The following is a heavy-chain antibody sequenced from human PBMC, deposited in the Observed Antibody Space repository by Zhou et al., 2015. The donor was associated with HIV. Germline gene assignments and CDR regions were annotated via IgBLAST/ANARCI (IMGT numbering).Heavy chain of an antibody. Sequence: QVQLVQSGAEVKKPGSSVKVSCKASGGTFSSYAISWVRQAPGQGLEWMGGIIPIFGTANYAQKFQGRVTITADESTSTAYMELSSLRSEDTAVYYCASTVRRWVRGVTNPLYYFDYWGQGTLVTVSS. CDR3: ASTVRRWVRGVTNPLYYFDY. V-gene: IGHV1-69*01. CDR2: IIPIFGTA. J-gene: IGHJ4*02. D-gene: IGHD3-10*01. CDR1: GGTFSSYA.